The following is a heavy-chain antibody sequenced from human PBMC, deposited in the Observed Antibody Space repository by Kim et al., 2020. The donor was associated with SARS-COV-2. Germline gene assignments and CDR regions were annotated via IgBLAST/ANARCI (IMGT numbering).Heavy chain of an antibody. CDR3: ARALQWVIAASPIDY. D-gene: IGHD2-21*01. V-gene: IGHV3-30*01. Sequence: ADAVRCRFIISRDNSRNTLYLHMNSLRPEYMAVYYCARALQWVIAASPIDYWGQGTLVTVSS. J-gene: IGHJ4*02.